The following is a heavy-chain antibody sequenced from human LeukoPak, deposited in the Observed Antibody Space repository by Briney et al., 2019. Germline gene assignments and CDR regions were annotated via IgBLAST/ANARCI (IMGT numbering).Heavy chain of an antibody. CDR2: INPNSGGT. Sequence: GASVKVSCKASGYTFTGYYMHWVRQAPGQGLEWMGWINPNSGGTNYAQKFQGRVTMTRDTSISTAYMELSRLRSDDTAVYYCASDKTYYDSSGYYFDYWGQGTLVTVSS. J-gene: IGHJ4*02. V-gene: IGHV1-2*02. D-gene: IGHD3-22*01. CDR3: ASDKTYYDSSGYYFDY. CDR1: GYTFTGYY.